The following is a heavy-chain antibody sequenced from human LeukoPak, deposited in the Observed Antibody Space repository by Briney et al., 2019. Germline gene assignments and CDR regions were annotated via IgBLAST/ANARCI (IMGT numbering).Heavy chain of an antibody. V-gene: IGHV4-61*01. D-gene: IGHD1-26*01. CDR1: GGSVSSGSYY. J-gene: IGHJ5*02. CDR3: ARDRMVGVTHWFDP. CDR2: IYYSGST. Sequence: SETLSLTCTVSGGSVSSGSYYWSWIRQPPGKGLEWIGYIYYSGSTNYNPSLQSRVTISVDTSKNQFSLKLSSVTAADTAVYYCARDRMVGVTHWFDPWGQGTLVTVSS.